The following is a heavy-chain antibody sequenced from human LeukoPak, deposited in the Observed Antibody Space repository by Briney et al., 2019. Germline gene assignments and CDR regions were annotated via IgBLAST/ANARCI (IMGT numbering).Heavy chain of an antibody. CDR2: IYYGGST. J-gene: IGHJ4*02. V-gene: IGHV4-39*07. CDR1: GGSITSSKYY. D-gene: IGHD3-16*02. Sequence: SETLSLTCTVSGGSITSSKYYWGWIRQPPGKGLEWIGNIYYGGSTYYNPSLKSRVTMSIDTSKNQFSLKLSSVTAADTAVYYCARYDVWGSYRAFDYWGQGTLVTVSS. CDR3: ARYDVWGSYRAFDY.